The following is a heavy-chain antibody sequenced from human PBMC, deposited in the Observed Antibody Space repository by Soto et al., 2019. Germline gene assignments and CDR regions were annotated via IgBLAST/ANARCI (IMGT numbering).Heavy chain of an antibody. V-gene: IGHV1-2*02. CDR2: INPNSGGT. Sequence: QVQLVQSGAEVKKPGASVKVSCKASGYTFTGYYMHWVRQAPGQGLEWMGWINPNSGGTNYARKFQGRVTMTRDTSISTAYMELSRLRSDDTAVYYCARGGVWYSSGPVGYWGQGTLVTVSS. D-gene: IGHD6-19*01. CDR3: ARGGVWYSSGPVGY. J-gene: IGHJ4*02. CDR1: GYTFTGYY.